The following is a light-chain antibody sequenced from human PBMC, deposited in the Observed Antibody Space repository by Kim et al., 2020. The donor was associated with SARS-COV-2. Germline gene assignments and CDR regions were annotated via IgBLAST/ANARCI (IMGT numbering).Light chain of an antibody. J-gene: IGKJ1*01. Sequence: VSPGERAPLSCRASQSVSSNLAWYQQKPGQAPRLLIYGASTRASGIPARLSGSGSGTEFTLTISSLQSEDFAVYYCQQYNNWPLTFGQGTKVDIK. CDR1: QSVSSN. CDR3: QQYNNWPLT. V-gene: IGKV3-15*01. CDR2: GAS.